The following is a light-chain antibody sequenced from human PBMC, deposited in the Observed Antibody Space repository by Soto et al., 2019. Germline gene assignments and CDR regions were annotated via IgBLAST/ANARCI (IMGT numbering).Light chain of an antibody. V-gene: IGKV3-15*01. CDR3: QQYNNVPPWT. CDR1: QSVSSN. J-gene: IGKJ1*01. CDR2: GAS. Sequence: EIVMTQSPATLSVSPGERATLSCSASQSVSSNLAWYQQKPGQAPRLLIYGASTRATGIPARFSGSGSGTEFTLTISSLQSEDFAVYYCQQYNNVPPWTFGHGTKVDIK.